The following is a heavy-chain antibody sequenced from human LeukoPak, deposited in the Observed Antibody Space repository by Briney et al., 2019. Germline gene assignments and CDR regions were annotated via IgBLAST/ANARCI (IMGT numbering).Heavy chain of an antibody. CDR2: IKSKTHGGTT. CDR1: GFIFSNAW. D-gene: IGHD6-19*01. V-gene: IGHV3-15*01. Sequence: PGGSLRLSCAASGFIFSNAWMIWVRQAPGKGLEWVGRIKSKTHGGTTDYAAPVEGRFTISRDDSKNTLYLQMNSLKTEDTAVYYCTKDKEDLGTGWYGGFDYWGQGTLVTVSS. J-gene: IGHJ4*02. CDR3: TKDKEDLGTGWYGGFDY.